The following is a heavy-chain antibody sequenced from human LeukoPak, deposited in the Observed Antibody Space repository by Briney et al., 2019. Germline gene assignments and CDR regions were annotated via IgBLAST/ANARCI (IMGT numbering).Heavy chain of an antibody. J-gene: IGHJ4*02. CDR3: AARDGYSFDY. CDR2: INHSGST. Sequence: SETLSLTCAVYGGSFSGYYWSWIRQSPGKGLEWIGEINHSGSTNYNPSLKSRVTISVDTSKNQFSLKLSSVTAADTAAYYCAARDGYSFDYWGQGTLVTVSS. CDR1: GGSFSGYY. D-gene: IGHD5-12*01. V-gene: IGHV4-34*01.